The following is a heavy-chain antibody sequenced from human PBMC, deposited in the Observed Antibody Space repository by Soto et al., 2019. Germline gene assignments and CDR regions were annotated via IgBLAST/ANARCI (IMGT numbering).Heavy chain of an antibody. CDR2: ISRYGDIT. Sequence: EVQLLESGGDLIQPGGSLRLSCAASGFTFNIYAMTWVRQAPGKGLEWVSAISRYGDITYYADSVEGRFSISRDNSKNTLYRHMNSLRAEDTAVYYCAKDRYLDHDSRGYLFDNWGQGTLVTVSS. J-gene: IGHJ4*02. D-gene: IGHD3-22*01. CDR3: AKDRYLDHDSRGYLFDN. CDR1: GFTFNIYA. V-gene: IGHV3-23*01.